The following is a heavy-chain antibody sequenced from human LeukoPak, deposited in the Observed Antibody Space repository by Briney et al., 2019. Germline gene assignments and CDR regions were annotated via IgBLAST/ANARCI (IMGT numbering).Heavy chain of an antibody. CDR2: IDSDGSST. Sequence: GGSLRLSCAASGFTLSIYWMHWVRQAPGKGLVWVSRIDSDGSSTIYADSVKGRFTISRDNSKNTLYLQMNSLRAEDTAVYYCARDRPAGPFDYWGQGTLVTVSS. D-gene: IGHD6-19*01. CDR1: GFTLSIYW. CDR3: ARDRPAGPFDY. J-gene: IGHJ4*02. V-gene: IGHV3-74*01.